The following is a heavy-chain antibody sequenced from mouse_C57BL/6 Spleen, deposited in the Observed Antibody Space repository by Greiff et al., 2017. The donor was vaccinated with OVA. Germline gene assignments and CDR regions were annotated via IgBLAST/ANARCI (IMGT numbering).Heavy chain of an antibody. Sequence: EVKLVESGGGLVQPGESLTLSCESTEYEFPSHDMSWVRKTPEKRLVLVVAINSDGGSTYYPDTMERRFIISRDNTKKTLYLQMSSLRSEDTALYYCARHHYSNPFAYWGQGTLVTVSA. V-gene: IGHV5-2*03. CDR2: INSDGGST. J-gene: IGHJ3*01. CDR1: EYEFPSHD. D-gene: IGHD2-5*01. CDR3: ARHHYSNPFAY.